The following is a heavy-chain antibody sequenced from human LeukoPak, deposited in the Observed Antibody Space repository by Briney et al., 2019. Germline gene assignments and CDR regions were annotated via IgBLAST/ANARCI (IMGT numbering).Heavy chain of an antibody. Sequence: ASVKVSCKASGCTFTGYFMHWVRQAPGQGLEWMGWINPKTGVTNYEQKFQGRVIMTRDTSISTVYMEVTRLTSDDTAVYYCARHMTTANNWFDPWGQGTLVTVSS. CDR2: INPKTGVT. CDR1: GCTFTGYF. V-gene: IGHV1-2*02. CDR3: ARHMTTANNWFDP. D-gene: IGHD1-1*01. J-gene: IGHJ5*02.